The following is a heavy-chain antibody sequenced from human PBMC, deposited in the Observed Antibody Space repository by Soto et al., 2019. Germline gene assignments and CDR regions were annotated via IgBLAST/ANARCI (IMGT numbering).Heavy chain of an antibody. J-gene: IGHJ6*02. CDR3: ASDSSMIVVLLFGNGMDV. D-gene: IGHD3-22*01. V-gene: IGHV1-69*01. CDR2: IIPIFGTA. CDR1: GGTFSSYA. Sequence: KVSCKASGGTFSSYAISWVRQAPGQGLEWMGGIIPIFGTANYAQKFQGRVTITADESTSTAYMELSSLRSEDTAVYYCASDSSMIVVLLFGNGMDVSGQATTVTVSS.